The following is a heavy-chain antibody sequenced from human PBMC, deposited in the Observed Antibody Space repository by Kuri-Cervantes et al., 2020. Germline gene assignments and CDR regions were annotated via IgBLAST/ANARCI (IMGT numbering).Heavy chain of an antibody. CDR2: IYYSGST. Sequence: SETLSLTCTVSGGSISSNNYYWSWIRQPPGKGLEWIGYIYYSGSTYYIPSLKSRVTISVDTSKNQFSLKLSSVAAADMAVYYCASTWIQLWQRIDYWGQGTLVTVSS. J-gene: IGHJ4*02. D-gene: IGHD5-18*01. CDR1: GGSISSNNYY. V-gene: IGHV4-30-4*08. CDR3: ASTWIQLWQRIDY.